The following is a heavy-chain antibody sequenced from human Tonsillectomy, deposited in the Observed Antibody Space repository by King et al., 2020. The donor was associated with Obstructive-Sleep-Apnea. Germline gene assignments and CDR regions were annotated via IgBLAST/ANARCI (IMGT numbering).Heavy chain of an antibody. D-gene: IGHD4-17*01. CDR2: INHSGSA. J-gene: IGHJ4*02. CDR1: GGSFSVYS. Sequence: VQLQQWGAGLLKPSETLSLTCAVYGGSFSVYSLSWIRQSPGKGLEWIGEINHSGSATYHPSLKNRVTISVDTSKNQFSLTLSSVTAADTAVYYCASGEVYYGDYDYWGQGTLVTVSS. V-gene: IGHV4-34*01. CDR3: ASGEVYYGDYDY.